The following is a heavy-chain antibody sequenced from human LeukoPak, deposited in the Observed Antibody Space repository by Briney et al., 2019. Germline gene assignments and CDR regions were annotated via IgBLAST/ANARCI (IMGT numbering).Heavy chain of an antibody. D-gene: IGHD3-22*01. CDR2: IYYSGST. V-gene: IGHV4-39*01. CDR3: ASRYNTMIVPFDAFDI. J-gene: IGHJ3*02. CDR1: GGSISSSSYY. Sequence: SETLSLTCTVSGGSISSSSYYWGWIRQPPGKGLEWIGSIYYSGSTYYNPSLKSRVTISVDTSKNQFSLKLSSVTAADTAVYYCASRYNTMIVPFDAFDIWGQGTMVTVSS.